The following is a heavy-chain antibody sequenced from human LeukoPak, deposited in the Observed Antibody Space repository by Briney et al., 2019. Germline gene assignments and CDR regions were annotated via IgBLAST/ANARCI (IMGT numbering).Heavy chain of an antibody. V-gene: IGHV5-51*01. D-gene: IGHD3-10*01. CDR2: IYRGDSDI. CDR3: ARVASLNYYGTGTYYDAFDI. J-gene: IGHJ3*02. CDR1: GYSLTSYW. Sequence: GESLKISCKGSGYSLTSYWIAWVRQMPGKRLEWMGIIYRGDSDIRYSPSFQGQVTISADKSFSTAYLQWSSLKASDSAMYYCARVASLNYYGTGTYYDAFDIWGQGTMVTVSS.